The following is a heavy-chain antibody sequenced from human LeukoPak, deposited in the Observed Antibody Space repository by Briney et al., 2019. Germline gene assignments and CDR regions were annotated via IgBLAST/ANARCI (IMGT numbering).Heavy chain of an antibody. D-gene: IGHD6-19*01. CDR3: ARAQGSGWYLDY. Sequence: SETLSLTCAVSGGSISSSNWWSWVRQPPGKGLGWIGEIYHSGSTNYNPSLKSRVTISVDKSKNQFSLKLSSVTAADTAVYYCARAQGSGWYLDYWGQGTLVTVSS. V-gene: IGHV4-4*02. J-gene: IGHJ4*02. CDR2: IYHSGST. CDR1: GGSISSSNW.